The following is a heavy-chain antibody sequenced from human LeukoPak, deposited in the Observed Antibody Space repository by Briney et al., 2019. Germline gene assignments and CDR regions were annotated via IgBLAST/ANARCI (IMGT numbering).Heavy chain of an antibody. Sequence: GGSLRLSCAASGFPISTNGMSWVRQAPGKGLEWVSSIDSSGGYMFYADSVKGRFPISRDNAKNSLYLQMNSLRAEDTAVYYCARDLEGASHFDYWGQGTLVTVSA. CDR2: IDSSGGYM. V-gene: IGHV3-21*01. D-gene: IGHD3-16*01. J-gene: IGHJ4*02. CDR1: GFPISTNG. CDR3: ARDLEGASHFDY.